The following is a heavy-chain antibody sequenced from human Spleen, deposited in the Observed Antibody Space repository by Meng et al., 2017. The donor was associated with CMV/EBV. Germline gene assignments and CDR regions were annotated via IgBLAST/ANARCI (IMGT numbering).Heavy chain of an antibody. CDR1: GYAFNGYF. Sequence: ASVKVSCKASGYAFNGYFVHWVRQAPGQGLEWMGWINPSSGGTHYAQKFQGSVTMTRDTSISTAYLELSNLRSEDTAVYYCARRWYDFWSGYLGYYYGMDVWGQGTTVTVSS. D-gene: IGHD3/OR15-3a*01. J-gene: IGHJ6*02. V-gene: IGHV1-2*02. CDR3: ARRWYDFWSGYLGYYYGMDV. CDR2: INPSSGGT.